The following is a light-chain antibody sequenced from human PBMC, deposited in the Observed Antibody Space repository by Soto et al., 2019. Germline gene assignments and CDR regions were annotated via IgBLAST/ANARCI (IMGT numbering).Light chain of an antibody. CDR2: DAS. CDR1: QSVSSS. V-gene: IGKV3-11*01. CDR3: QQRSNWPPLT. J-gene: IGKJ4*01. Sequence: EIVLTQSPATLSLSPGERATLSCRASQSVSSSLAWYQQKPGQAPRLLMSDASTRATGISARFSGSGSGTDFTLTISSLEPEDFAVYYCQQRSNWPPLTFGGGTKVEIK.